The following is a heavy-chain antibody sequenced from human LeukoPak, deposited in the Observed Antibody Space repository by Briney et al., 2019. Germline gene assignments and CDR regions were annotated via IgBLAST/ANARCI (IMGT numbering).Heavy chain of an antibody. D-gene: IGHD2-15*01. J-gene: IGHJ5*02. CDR1: GGTFSSYA. CDR2: IIPILGIA. V-gene: IGHV1-69*04. CDR3: AREHRGYCSGGSCYEGWFDP. Sequence: SVNVSCKSSGGTFSSYAVSWVRQAPGQGREWMVRIIPILGIANYAQKFQGRVTITADKSTSTAYMELSSLRPEDTAVCYCAREHRGYCSGGSCYEGWFDPWGQGTLVTVSP.